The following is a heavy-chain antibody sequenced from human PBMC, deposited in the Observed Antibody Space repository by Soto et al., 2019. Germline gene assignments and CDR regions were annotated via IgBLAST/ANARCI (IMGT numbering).Heavy chain of an antibody. D-gene: IGHD6-19*01. J-gene: IGHJ4*02. CDR1: GYTFTTYA. V-gene: IGHV1-3*05. CDR3: ASAVAVPADFDY. Sequence: QVQLVQSGAEEKKPGASVKVSCKASGYTFTTYAMHWVRQAPGQRLEWMGWINAGNGNTKYSQKFQGRVTITRDTSARTAYTELSSLRSEDTAVYYCASAVAVPADFDYWGQGTLVTVSS. CDR2: INAGNGNT.